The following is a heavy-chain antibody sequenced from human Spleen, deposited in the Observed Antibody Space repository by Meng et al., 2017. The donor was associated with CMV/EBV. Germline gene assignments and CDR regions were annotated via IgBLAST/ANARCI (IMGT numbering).Heavy chain of an antibody. V-gene: IGHV5-51*01. D-gene: IGHD2-2*02. CDR2: IYPGDSDT. CDR3: ARHNPLGYCSSTSCYTAFDY. Sequence: KVSCQGSGYSFTSYWIGWVRQMPGKGLEWMGIIYPGDSDTRYSPSFQGQVTISADKSISTAYLQWSSLKASDTAMYYCARHNPLGYCSSTSCYTAFDYWSQGTLVTVSS. J-gene: IGHJ4*02. CDR1: GYSFTSYW.